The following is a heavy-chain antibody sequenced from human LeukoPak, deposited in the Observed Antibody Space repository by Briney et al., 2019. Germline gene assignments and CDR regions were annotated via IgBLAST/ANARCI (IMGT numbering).Heavy chain of an antibody. V-gene: IGHV4-61*02. CDR1: GGSISRGSYY. J-gene: IGHJ5*02. D-gene: IGHD3-22*01. CDR3: AKLSYDSSAYLGFDP. Sequence: SETLSLTCIVSGGSISRGSYYWNWIRQPAGKGLEWMGRIYNSGSANYNPSLKSRVTISLDTSKNQFSLRLSSVTAADTAVYYCAKLSYDSSAYLGFDPWGQGTLVTVSS. CDR2: IYNSGSA.